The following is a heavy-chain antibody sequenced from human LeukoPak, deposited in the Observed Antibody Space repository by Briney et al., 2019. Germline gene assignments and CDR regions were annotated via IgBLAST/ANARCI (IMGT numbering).Heavy chain of an antibody. CDR2: IYHSGST. V-gene: IGHV4-38-2*01. CDR3: AKPPGEGSRLDAFDI. D-gene: IGHD2-15*01. Sequence: QSSETLTLTCAVSGYSISSGYYWGWIRQPPGKGLEWIGSIYHSGSTYYNPSLKSRVTISVDTSKNQFSLKLSSVTAADTAVYYCAKPPGEGSRLDAFDIWGQGTMVTVSS. J-gene: IGHJ3*02. CDR1: GYSISSGYY.